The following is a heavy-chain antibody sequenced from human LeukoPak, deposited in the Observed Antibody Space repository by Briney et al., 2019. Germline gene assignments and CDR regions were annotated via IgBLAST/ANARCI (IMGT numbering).Heavy chain of an antibody. CDR1: RLNFSIYW. CDR2: TKSDGSSI. Sequence: GGFLRLSCVTTRLNFSIYWMHWFRPASGKGMVWVSRTKSDGSSIMYADSVKGRFTISRDNAKSTLYLQMNSLRAEDTAVYYCARDLDFGGYSNFDYWGQGTLVTVSS. D-gene: IGHD4-23*01. CDR3: ARDLDFGGYSNFDY. J-gene: IGHJ4*02. V-gene: IGHV3-74*03.